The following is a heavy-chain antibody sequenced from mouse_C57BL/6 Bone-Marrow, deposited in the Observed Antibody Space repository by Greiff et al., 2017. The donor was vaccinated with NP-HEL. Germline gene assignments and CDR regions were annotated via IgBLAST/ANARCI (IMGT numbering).Heavy chain of an antibody. Sequence: QVTLKECGPGILQPSQTLSLTCSFSGFSLSTFGMGVGWIRQPSGKGLEWLAHIWWDDDKYYNPALKSRLTISKDTSKNQVFLKIANVDTADTATYYCARINYYGSSYPFAYWGQGTLVTVSA. CDR2: IWWDDDK. D-gene: IGHD1-1*01. CDR1: GFSLSTFGMG. J-gene: IGHJ3*01. V-gene: IGHV8-8*01. CDR3: ARINYYGSSYPFAY.